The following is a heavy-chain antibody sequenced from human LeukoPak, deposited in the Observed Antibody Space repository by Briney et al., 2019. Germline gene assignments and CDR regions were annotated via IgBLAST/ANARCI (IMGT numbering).Heavy chain of an antibody. D-gene: IGHD3-22*01. J-gene: IGHJ3*01. CDR3: TTAPIRGYYDSSGST. CDR1: GFTFSNAW. CDR2: IKSKTDGGTT. V-gene: IGHV3-15*01. Sequence: GGSLRLSCAASGFTFSNAWMSWVRQAPGKGLEWVGRIKSKTDGGTTDYAAPVKGRFTISRDDSKNTLYLQMNSLKTEDTAVCYCTTAPIRGYYDSSGSTWGQGTMVTVSS.